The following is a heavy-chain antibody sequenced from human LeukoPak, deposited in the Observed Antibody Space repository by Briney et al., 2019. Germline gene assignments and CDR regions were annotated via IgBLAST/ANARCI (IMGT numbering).Heavy chain of an antibody. V-gene: IGHV4-34*01. CDR1: GGSFSGYF. D-gene: IGHD3-22*01. J-gene: IGHJ5*02. Sequence: KPSETLSLTCAVYGGSFSGYFWSWIRQPPGKGLEWIGEINHSGSTNYNPSLKSRVTISVDTSKNQFSLKLSPVTAADTAVYYCARSHYYDSSGSHNNWFDPWGQGTLVTVSS. CDR3: ARSHYYDSSGSHNNWFDP. CDR2: INHSGST.